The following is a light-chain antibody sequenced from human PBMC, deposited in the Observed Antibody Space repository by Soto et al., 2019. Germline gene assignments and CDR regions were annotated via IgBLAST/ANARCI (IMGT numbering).Light chain of an antibody. J-gene: IGKJ1*01. CDR1: QSVSSRD. V-gene: IGKV3-20*01. Sequence: EIVLTQSPGTLSLSPGERATLSCRASQSVSSRDLAWYQQKPGQAPRLLIYGASNRATGIPDRFSGSGSGTDFTLTISRLEPEDFAVYYCQQYGSSQWTFGQGTKV. CDR2: GAS. CDR3: QQYGSSQWT.